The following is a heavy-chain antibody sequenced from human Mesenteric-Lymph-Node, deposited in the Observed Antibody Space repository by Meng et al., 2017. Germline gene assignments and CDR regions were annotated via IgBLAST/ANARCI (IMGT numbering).Heavy chain of an antibody. CDR1: GGSISGGTW. CDR3: ARVGQWLPIDY. V-gene: IGHV4-4*02. D-gene: IGHD6-19*01. Sequence: VQPQDRGPVPVKPSCAPSLPCAVCGGSISGGTWWSWVRHPPGKGLEWIGEIYHSGSTNYNPSLKSRVTISVDKSKNQFSLNLSSVTAADTAVYYCARVGQWLPIDYWGQGTLVTVSS. J-gene: IGHJ4*02. CDR2: IYHSGST.